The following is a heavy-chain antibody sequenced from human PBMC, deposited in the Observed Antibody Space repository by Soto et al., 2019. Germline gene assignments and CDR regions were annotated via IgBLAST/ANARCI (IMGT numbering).Heavy chain of an antibody. Sequence: PSENLSLTCTVSGGSISSSSYYWGWIRQPPGKGLEWIGSIYYSGSTYYNPSLKGRVTISVDTSKNQFSLKLSSVTAADTAVYYCARRGIFDLLGYYYGMDVSCPATTVTVS. CDR3: ARRGIFDLLGYYYGMDV. CDR2: IYYSGST. V-gene: IGHV4-39*01. D-gene: IGHD2-15*01. J-gene: IGHJ6*02. CDR1: GGSISSSSYY.